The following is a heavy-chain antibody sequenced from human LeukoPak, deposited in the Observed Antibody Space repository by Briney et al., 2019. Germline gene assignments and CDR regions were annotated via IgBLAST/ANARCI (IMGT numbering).Heavy chain of an antibody. V-gene: IGHV3-74*01. D-gene: IGHD4-23*01. J-gene: IGHJ4*02. Sequence: PGGSLRLSCAASGFTFSSYWMNWVRQAPGKGLVWVLRIASDGSSTTYADSVKGRFSISRDNAKNTLYLQMNSLRVEDTAVYYCAGGRPHGNDYWGQGTLVTVSS. CDR3: AGGRPHGNDY. CDR2: IASDGSST. CDR1: GFTFSSYW.